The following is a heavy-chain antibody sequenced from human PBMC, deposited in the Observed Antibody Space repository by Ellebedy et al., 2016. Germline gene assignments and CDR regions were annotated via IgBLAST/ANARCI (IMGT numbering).Heavy chain of an antibody. V-gene: IGHV4-39*07. J-gene: IGHJ6*03. D-gene: IGHD3-3*01. Sequence: SETLSLTXTVSGGSISSSSYYWGWIRQPPGKGPEWIGSIYHSGSTYYNPSLKSRVTISVDTSKNQFSLKLSSVTAADTAVYYCASAVLEWSQWGYYYYYMDGWGKGTTVTVSS. CDR2: IYHSGST. CDR1: GGSISSSSYY. CDR3: ASAVLEWSQWGYYYYYMDG.